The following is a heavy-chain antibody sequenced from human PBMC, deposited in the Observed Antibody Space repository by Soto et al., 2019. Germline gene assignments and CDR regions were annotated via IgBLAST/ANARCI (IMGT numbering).Heavy chain of an antibody. D-gene: IGHD6-19*01. J-gene: IGHJ4*02. CDR3: VKEGYMRSDWYGQFDC. V-gene: IGHV3-64D*06. CDR2: ISCNGGNT. Sequence: VGSLRLSCSASGFTFNTFAMHWVRQTPGKGLEFVSAISCNGGNTYYADSVKGRFAISRDNSKNTLYLQMYSLRPEDTALYYCVKEGYMRSDWYGQFDCWGQGTLVTVS. CDR1: GFTFNTFA.